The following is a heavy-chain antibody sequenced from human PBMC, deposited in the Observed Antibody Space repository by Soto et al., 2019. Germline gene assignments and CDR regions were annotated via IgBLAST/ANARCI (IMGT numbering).Heavy chain of an antibody. CDR2: ISGSGGST. V-gene: IGHV3-23*01. J-gene: IGHJ6*02. D-gene: IGHD2-2*01. CDR3: ARVRNIVVVPAANHYYGMDV. Sequence: GGSLRLSCAASGFTFSSYAMSWVRQAPGKGLEWVSAISGSGGSTYYADSVKGRFTISRDNSKNTLYLQMNSLRAEDTAVYYCARVRNIVVVPAANHYYGMDVWGQGTTVTVS. CDR1: GFTFSSYA.